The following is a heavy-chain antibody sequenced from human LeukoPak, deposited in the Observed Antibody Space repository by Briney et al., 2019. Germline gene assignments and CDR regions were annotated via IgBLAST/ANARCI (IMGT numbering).Heavy chain of an antibody. D-gene: IGHD6-6*01. Sequence: FETLSPTCTVSGYSLSRGYFWGLGRPPPRKGAGWIGSIYHSGSTYYNPSLKSRVTISVDTSKNQFSLKLSSVTAADTAVYYCARCSSSSFFGYWGQGTLVTVSS. J-gene: IGHJ4*02. V-gene: IGHV4-38-2*02. CDR2: IYHSGST. CDR1: GYSLSRGYF. CDR3: ARCSSSSFFGY.